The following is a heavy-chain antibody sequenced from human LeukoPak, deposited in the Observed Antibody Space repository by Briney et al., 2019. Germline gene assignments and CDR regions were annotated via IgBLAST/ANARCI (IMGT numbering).Heavy chain of an antibody. Sequence: SETLSLTCTVSGGSISSSSYYWGWMRQPPGKGLEGIGTIYYSGSTYYNPSLKSRVNISVDTSKHQFLLHVSSVTAADTAVYYCARLIEKAVAGIYWGQGTLVTVSS. V-gene: IGHV4-39*01. CDR1: GGSISSSSYY. D-gene: IGHD6-19*01. CDR2: IYYSGST. CDR3: ARLIEKAVAGIY. J-gene: IGHJ4*02.